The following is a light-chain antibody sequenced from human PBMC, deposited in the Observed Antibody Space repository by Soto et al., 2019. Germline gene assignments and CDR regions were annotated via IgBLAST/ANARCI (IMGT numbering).Light chain of an antibody. Sequence: IRMTQSPSTLSASVGDRVTITCRASQSIGRFLAWYQHQPGKAPKLLIYDASTLESGVPSRFSGTGSGTEFTFSITSLQPEDFGTYYCQQCYMGWTFGQGTKVDFK. V-gene: IGKV1-5*01. CDR3: QQCYMGWT. J-gene: IGKJ1*01. CDR2: DAS. CDR1: QSIGRF.